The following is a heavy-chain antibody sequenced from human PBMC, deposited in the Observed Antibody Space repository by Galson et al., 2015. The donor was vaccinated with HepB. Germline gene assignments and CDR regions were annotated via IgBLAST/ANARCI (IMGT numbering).Heavy chain of an antibody. CDR1: GFTFSDYG. J-gene: IGHJ3*02. D-gene: IGHD3-9*01. CDR3: TREGPQTGTSSFDI. V-gene: IGHV3-33*01. Sequence: SPRLSCAASGFTFSDYGMHWVRQAPGKGLEWAASIWWDGTHDSYADSVKGRFTVSRDNSKNTVHLEMNGLRLEDTAVYYCTREGPQTGTSSFDIWGQGTMVTVSS. CDR2: IWWDGTHD.